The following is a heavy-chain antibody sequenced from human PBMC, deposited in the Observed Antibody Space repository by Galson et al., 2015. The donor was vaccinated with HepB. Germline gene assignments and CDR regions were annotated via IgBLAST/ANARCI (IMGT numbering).Heavy chain of an antibody. CDR2: ITPLFGTG. CDR3: AKEGVGNFGANHMDV. D-gene: IGHD3-16*01. J-gene: IGHJ6*03. Sequence: SVKVSCKASGAAFNTYTINWVRQAPGQGLQWMGGITPLFGTGKYAQRFQGRILFTADESANTVYMDLWSLTSEDTAVYFCAKEGVGNFGANHMDVWGNGTTVIVS. CDR1: GAAFNTYT. V-gene: IGHV1-69*13.